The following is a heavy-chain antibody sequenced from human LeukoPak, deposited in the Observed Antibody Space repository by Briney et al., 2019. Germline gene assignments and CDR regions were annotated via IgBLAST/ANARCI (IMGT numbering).Heavy chain of an antibody. CDR3: ARGGGYSSSWSY. D-gene: IGHD6-13*01. V-gene: IGHV4-59*01. CDR1: GGSISSYY. J-gene: IGHJ4*02. CDR2: IYYTGST. Sequence: SETLSLTCTVSGGSISSYYWNWIRQPPGQGLGWIGYIYYTGSTNYNPSLNSRVTISVDTSKNQFSLTLTSVTAGDTAVYYCARGGGYSSSWSYWGQGTLVTVSS.